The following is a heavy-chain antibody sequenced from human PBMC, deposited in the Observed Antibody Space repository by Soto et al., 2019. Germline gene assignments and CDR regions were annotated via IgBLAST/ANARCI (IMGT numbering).Heavy chain of an antibody. J-gene: IGHJ4*02. V-gene: IGHV3-49*05. Sequence: VQLVESGGGLVKPGRSLRLSCTASGFTFGDYAMSWFRQAPGKGLEWVGFIRSKAYGGTTEYAASVKGRFTISRDDSKSIAYLQMNSLKTEDTAVYYCTREVDSSGYYFFSYWGQGTLVTVSS. D-gene: IGHD3-22*01. CDR3: TREVDSSGYYFFSY. CDR1: GFTFGDYA. CDR2: IRSKAYGGTT.